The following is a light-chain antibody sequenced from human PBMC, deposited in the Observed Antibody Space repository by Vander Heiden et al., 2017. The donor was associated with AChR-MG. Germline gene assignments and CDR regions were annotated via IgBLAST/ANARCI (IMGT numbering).Light chain of an antibody. CDR1: SGDVGGYNE. Sequence: QSALTPPASGSVSPAQPINTTRTGNSGDVGGYNEVGWYEQHRGKAPKLMMYEVSNRRARGADRFHGSKCGNTASMTIARLQAEDEADDYCSSYTRSSTTHVVFGGGTKRTVL. CDR2: EVS. CDR3: SSYTRSSTTHVV. J-gene: IGLJ2*01. V-gene: IGLV2-14*01.